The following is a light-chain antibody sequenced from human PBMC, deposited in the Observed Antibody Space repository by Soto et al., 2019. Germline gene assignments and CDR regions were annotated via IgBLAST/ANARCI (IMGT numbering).Light chain of an antibody. CDR2: GAS. V-gene: IGKV3-20*01. Sequence: EIVLTQSPGTLSLSPGERATLSCRASQSVSSSYLAWYRQKPGQAPRLLIYGASSRATGIPDRFSGSGSGTEFTLTISSLQSEDFAVYYCQQYGSSPVTFGQGTKVDI. CDR1: QSVSSSY. J-gene: IGKJ1*01. CDR3: QQYGSSPVT.